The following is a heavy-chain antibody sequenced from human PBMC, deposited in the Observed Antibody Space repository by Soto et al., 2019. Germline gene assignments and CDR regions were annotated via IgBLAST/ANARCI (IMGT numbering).Heavy chain of an antibody. V-gene: IGHV4-4*07. CDR3: VRDGTKNLRDRFDP. Sequence: QVVLQESGPGVVKPSDTLSLTCNVSGASLRGYYGSWIRQPPGKGLEWIGRIYATGSTDYNPSLKSRITMSVDMSKKPFSLTLRSVTAADTAIYYCVRDGTKNLRDRFDPWGRGILVTVSS. CDR2: IYATGST. J-gene: IGHJ5*02. CDR1: GASLRGYY. D-gene: IGHD1-1*01.